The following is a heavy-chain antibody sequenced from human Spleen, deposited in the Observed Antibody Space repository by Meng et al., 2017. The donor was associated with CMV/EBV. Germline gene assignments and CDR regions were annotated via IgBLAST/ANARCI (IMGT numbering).Heavy chain of an antibody. Sequence: YTFTGYYMHWVRQAPGQGLEWMGWINPNSGGTNYAQKFQGRVTMTRDTSISTAYMELSRLRSDDTAVYYCATKRYCSSTSCYTAFDYWGQGTLVTVSS. D-gene: IGHD2-2*02. V-gene: IGHV1-2*02. CDR1: YTFTGYY. J-gene: IGHJ4*02. CDR2: INPNSGGT. CDR3: ATKRYCSSTSCYTAFDY.